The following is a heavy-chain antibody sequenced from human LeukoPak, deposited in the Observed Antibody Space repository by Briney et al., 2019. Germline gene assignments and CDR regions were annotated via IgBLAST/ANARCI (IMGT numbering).Heavy chain of an antibody. CDR2: INHSGST. CDR1: GGSFSGYY. V-gene: IGHV4-34*01. Sequence: SETLSLTCAVYGGSFSGYYWSWIRQPPGKGLEWIGEINHSGSTNYNPSLKSRVTISVDTSKNQFSLKLSSVTAADTAVYYCASIAARPRHYYYYMDVWGKGTTVTGSS. D-gene: IGHD6-6*01. J-gene: IGHJ6*03. CDR3: ASIAARPRHYYYYMDV.